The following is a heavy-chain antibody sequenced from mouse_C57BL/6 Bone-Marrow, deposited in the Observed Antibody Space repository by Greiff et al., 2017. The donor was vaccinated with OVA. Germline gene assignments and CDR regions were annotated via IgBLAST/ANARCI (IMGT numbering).Heavy chain of an antibody. CDR3: ARRDGYYNY. D-gene: IGHD2-3*01. CDR2: INPNNGGT. Sequence: EVQLQQSGPELVKPGASVKISCKASGYTFTDYYMNWVKQSHGKGLEWIGDINPNNGGTSYNQKFKGKATLTVDKSSSTAYMELRSLTSEDSAVYYGARRDGYYNYWGQGTTLTVSS. CDR1: GYTFTDYY. V-gene: IGHV1-26*01. J-gene: IGHJ2*01.